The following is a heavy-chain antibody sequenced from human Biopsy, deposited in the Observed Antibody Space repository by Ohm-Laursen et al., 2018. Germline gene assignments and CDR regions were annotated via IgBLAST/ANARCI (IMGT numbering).Heavy chain of an antibody. J-gene: IGHJ6*02. V-gene: IGHV2-70*16. Sequence: TQTLTLTCTLSGFSLNTRGMSVTWIRQPPGKALEWLACIYWDDAKFYSESLKTRLTISKGTSENHVVLTLSDVAPVDTATYYCARIPILVVPAAIVYRHRRHLQGLDVWGQGTTVIVSS. D-gene: IGHD2-2*02. CDR3: ARIPILVVPAAIVYRHRRHLQGLDV. CDR2: IYWDDAK. CDR1: GFSLNTRGMS.